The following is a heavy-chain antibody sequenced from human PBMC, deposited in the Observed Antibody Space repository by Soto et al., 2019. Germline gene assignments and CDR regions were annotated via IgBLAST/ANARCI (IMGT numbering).Heavy chain of an antibody. CDR1: GFTFSSYA. CDR3: ARVARFLEWLLYSYYYYGMDV. J-gene: IGHJ6*02. D-gene: IGHD3-3*01. CDR2: ISYDGSNK. Sequence: HPGGSLRLSCAASGFTFSSYAMHWVRQAPGKGLEWVAVISYDGSNKYYADSVKGRFTISRDNSKNTLYLQMNSLRAEDTAVYYCARVARFLEWLLYSYYYYGMDVWGQGTTVTVSS. V-gene: IGHV3-30-3*01.